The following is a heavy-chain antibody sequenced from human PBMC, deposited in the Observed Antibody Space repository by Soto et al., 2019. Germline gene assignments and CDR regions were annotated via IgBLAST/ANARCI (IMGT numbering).Heavy chain of an antibody. J-gene: IGHJ4*02. CDR2: ISSSSSTI. CDR3: ARDKGSSSWHSFDY. D-gene: IGHD2-2*01. Sequence: GGSLRLSCAASGFTFSSYSMNWVRQAPGKGLEWVSYISSSSSTIYYADSVKGRFTISRDNAKNSLYLQMNSLRAEDTAVYYCARDKGSSSWHSFDYWGQGTLVTVSS. CDR1: GFTFSSYS. V-gene: IGHV3-48*01.